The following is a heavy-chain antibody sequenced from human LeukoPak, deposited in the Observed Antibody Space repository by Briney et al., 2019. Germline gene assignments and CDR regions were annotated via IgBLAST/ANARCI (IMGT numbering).Heavy chain of an antibody. CDR3: GRAYCSTTSSYDYYDYYMDV. D-gene: IGHD2-2*01. CDR2: TNWDGERT. CDR1: GFRFDDYG. V-gene: IGHV3-20*04. Sequence: RPGGSPRLCCAASGFRFDDYGMSWVRHVPGKGLEWGSSTNWDGERTGYAHYVKGRFTSSRDHVKNFLYLQMNSLRVEDTALYFCGRAYCSTTSSYDYYDYYMDVWGKGTTVTVSS. J-gene: IGHJ6*03.